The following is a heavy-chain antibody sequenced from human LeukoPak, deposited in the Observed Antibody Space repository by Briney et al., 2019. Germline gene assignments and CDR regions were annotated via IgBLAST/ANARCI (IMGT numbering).Heavy chain of an antibody. J-gene: IGHJ3*02. Sequence: SETLSLTCTVSGGSISSYYWSWIRQPPGKGLEWIGYIYYSGSTNYNPSPKSRVTISVDTSKNQFSLKLSSVTAADTAVYYCARAVRPGAFDIWGQGTMVTVSS. CDR2: IYYSGST. V-gene: IGHV4-59*01. CDR1: GGSISSYY. CDR3: ARAVRPGAFDI.